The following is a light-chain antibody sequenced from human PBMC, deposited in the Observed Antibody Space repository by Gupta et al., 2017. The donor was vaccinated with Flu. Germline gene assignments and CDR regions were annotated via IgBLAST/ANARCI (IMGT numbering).Light chain of an antibody. J-gene: IGLJ2*01. CDR3: QAWDGNNVV. CDR1: HLGDKF. V-gene: IGLV3-1*01. CDR2: QDT. Sequence: FDLTQPPSVSVSPGETASLICSGDHLGDKFVCWYQQRPGQAPVLIIYQDTKRPSGIPERFSGSNSGNTATLTISGTQAMDEADYYCQAWDGNNVVFGGGTKLTVL.